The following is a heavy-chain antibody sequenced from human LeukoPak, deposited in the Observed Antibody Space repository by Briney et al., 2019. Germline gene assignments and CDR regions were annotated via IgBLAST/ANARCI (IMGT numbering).Heavy chain of an antibody. CDR3: ARASLITIFGVVIIEYFDY. Sequence: SGTLSLTCTVSGGSISSYYWSWIRQPPGKGLEWIGYIYYSGSTNYNPSLKSRVTISVDTSKNQFSLKPSSVTAADTAVYYCARASLITIFGVVIIEYFDYWGQGTLVTVSS. V-gene: IGHV4-59*01. D-gene: IGHD3-3*01. CDR2: IYYSGST. J-gene: IGHJ4*02. CDR1: GGSISSYY.